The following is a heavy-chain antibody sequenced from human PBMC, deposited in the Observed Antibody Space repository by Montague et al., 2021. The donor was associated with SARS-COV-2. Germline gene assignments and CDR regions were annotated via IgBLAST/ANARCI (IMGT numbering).Heavy chain of an antibody. D-gene: IGHD6-19*01. Sequence: SETLSLTCTVSGGSIRSTTFYWGWLRQSPGKGLEWFGYIYEGDTTYYNPSLKSRVAISLDTPNNQFSLKITSLIVADTAIYYCVTPGKTAVAGQFDYWGPGILVTVSS. CDR1: GGSIRSTTFY. CDR3: VTPGKTAVAGQFDY. CDR2: IYEGDTT. J-gene: IGHJ4*02. V-gene: IGHV4-39*07.